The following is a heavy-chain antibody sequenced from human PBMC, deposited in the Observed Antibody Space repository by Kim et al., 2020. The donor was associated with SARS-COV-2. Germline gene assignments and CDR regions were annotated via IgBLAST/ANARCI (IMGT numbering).Heavy chain of an antibody. V-gene: IGHV3-23*01. Sequence: GGSLRLSCAASGFTFSINALTWVRQAPGKVLEWVSSISHSGGSTYRDSVKGRFTISRDNSKNTLYLQMNSLRAEDTALYYCAGHGGSSFWGQGTLVTVSS. CDR3: AGHGGSSF. D-gene: IGHD2-15*01. J-gene: IGHJ4*02. CDR1: GFTFSINA. CDR2: ISHSGGST.